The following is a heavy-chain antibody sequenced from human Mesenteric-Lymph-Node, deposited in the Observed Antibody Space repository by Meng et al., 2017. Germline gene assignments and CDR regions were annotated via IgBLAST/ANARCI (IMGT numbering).Heavy chain of an antibody. CDR2: IIPMFGTT. V-gene: IGHV1-69*05. Sequence: SVKVSCKVSGGTFSRSAISWVRQAPGQGLEWMGGIIPMFGTTSYAQEFQGRVTITTDESTSTAYMELSSLRCEDMAVYYCTRDTPAATIADYYYYGMDVWGQGTTVTVSS. CDR1: GGTFSRSA. D-gene: IGHD5-12*01. J-gene: IGHJ6*02. CDR3: TRDTPAATIADYYYYGMDV.